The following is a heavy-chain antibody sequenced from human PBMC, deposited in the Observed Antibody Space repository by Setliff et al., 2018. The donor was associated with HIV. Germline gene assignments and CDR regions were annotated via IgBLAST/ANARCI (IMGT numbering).Heavy chain of an antibody. CDR2: IYHSGST. V-gene: IGHV4-4*02. CDR3: ARSAVVVPADYNFWSGYPTAHAFDI. J-gene: IGHJ3*02. D-gene: IGHD3-3*01. Sequence: SETLSLTCTVSGGSISSSNWWSWVRQPPEQGLQWIGEIYHSGSTNYNPSLKSRVTISVDKSKNQFSLKLSSVTAADTAVYYCARSAVVVPADYNFWSGYPTAHAFDIWGQGTMVTVSS. CDR1: GGSISSSNW.